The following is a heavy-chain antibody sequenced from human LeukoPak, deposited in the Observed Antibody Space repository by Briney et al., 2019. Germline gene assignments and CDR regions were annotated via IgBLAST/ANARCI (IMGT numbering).Heavy chain of an antibody. J-gene: IGHJ6*02. Sequence: GGSLRLSCAASGFTFSSYAMSWVRQAPGKGLEWVSAISGSGGSTYYADSVKGRFTISRDNSKNTLYLQMNSLRAEDTAVYYCAKDRTAGALLSFRSYYYYGMDVWGQGTTVTVSS. D-gene: IGHD3-10*01. CDR2: ISGSGGST. CDR3: AKDRTAGALLSFRSYYYYGMDV. V-gene: IGHV3-23*01. CDR1: GFTFSSYA.